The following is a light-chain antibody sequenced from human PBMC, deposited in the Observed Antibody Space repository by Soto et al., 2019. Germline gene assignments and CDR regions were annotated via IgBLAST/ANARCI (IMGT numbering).Light chain of an antibody. CDR3: QQRQA. CDR2: DAS. Sequence: EIVLTQSPATLSLSPGERATLSCRASQSVSSYLAWYQQKPGQAPRLLIYDASNRATGIPARFSGSGSGTDFTLTISSLEPEDFAVYYWQQRQAFGQGTKLDIK. V-gene: IGKV3-11*01. CDR1: QSVSSY. J-gene: IGKJ2*01.